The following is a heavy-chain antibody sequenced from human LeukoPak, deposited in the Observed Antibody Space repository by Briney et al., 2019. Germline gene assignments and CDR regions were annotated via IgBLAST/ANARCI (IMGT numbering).Heavy chain of an antibody. CDR3: ARGSGYDPFPDY. D-gene: IGHD5-12*01. Sequence: PSETLSLTCTVSGGSISNNNYHWGWIRQPPGKGLEWIGSIYYSGNTYYNPSLKSRVAISVDTSKNQFSLKLSSVTAADTAVYYCARGSGYDPFPDYWGQGTLVTVSS. V-gene: IGHV4-39*07. J-gene: IGHJ4*02. CDR2: IYYSGNT. CDR1: GGSISNNNYH.